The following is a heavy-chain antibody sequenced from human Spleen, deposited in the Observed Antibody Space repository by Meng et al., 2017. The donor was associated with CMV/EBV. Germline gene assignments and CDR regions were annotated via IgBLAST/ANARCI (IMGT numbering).Heavy chain of an antibody. CDR1: GGFVSSHY. Sequence: YGGFVSSHYWSWIPQHPGKGLEWIREINHSGSTNYNPSLKSRVTISVDTSKNQFSLKLSSVTAADTAVYYCARKGSIAARSRWFDPWGQGTLVTVSS. CDR2: INHSGST. V-gene: IGHV4-34*01. CDR3: ARKGSIAARSRWFDP. D-gene: IGHD6-6*01. J-gene: IGHJ5*02.